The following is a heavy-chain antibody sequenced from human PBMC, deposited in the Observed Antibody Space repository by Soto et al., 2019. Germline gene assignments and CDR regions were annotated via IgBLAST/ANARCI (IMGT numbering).Heavy chain of an antibody. V-gene: IGHV4-4*02. J-gene: IGHJ4*02. CDR3: ARGPRPYDSSGYYAPPRTFFDY. CDR2: AYHNGLT. Sequence: SETLSLTCAVSGDSITSNVWWSWIRQSPGKGLEWIGEAYHNGLTNYNPSLKSRVTMSTDTSKNQFSLKLSSVTAADTAVYYCARGPRPYDSSGYYAPPRTFFDYWGQGTLVTVSS. D-gene: IGHD3-22*01. CDR1: GDSITSNVW.